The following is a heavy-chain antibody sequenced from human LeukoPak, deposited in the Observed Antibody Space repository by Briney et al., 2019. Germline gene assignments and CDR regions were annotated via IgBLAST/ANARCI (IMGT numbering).Heavy chain of an antibody. V-gene: IGHV1-3*01. J-gene: IGHJ1*01. CDR3: ARVPDPQGNQH. D-gene: IGHD1-14*01. Sequence: ASVKVSCTASGGTFSSYAISWVRQAPGQRLEWMGWINAGNGNTKYSQKFQGRVTITRDTSASTAYMELSSLRSEDTAVYYCARVPDPQGNQHWGQGTLVTVSS. CDR1: GGTFSSYA. CDR2: INAGNGNT.